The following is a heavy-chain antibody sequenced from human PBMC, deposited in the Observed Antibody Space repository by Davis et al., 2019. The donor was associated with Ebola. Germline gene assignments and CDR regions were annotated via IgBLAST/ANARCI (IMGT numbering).Heavy chain of an antibody. J-gene: IGHJ6*02. CDR3: ARVTLSWNYEIFYYYGMDV. Sequence: SVKVSCKASGGTFSSYAISWVRQAPGQGLEWMGGIIPIFGTANYAQKFQGRVTITADESTSTAYMELSSLRSEDTAVYYCARVTLSWNYEIFYYYGMDVWGQGTTVTVSS. CDR1: GGTFSSYA. CDR2: IIPIFGTA. D-gene: IGHD1-7*01. V-gene: IGHV1-69*13.